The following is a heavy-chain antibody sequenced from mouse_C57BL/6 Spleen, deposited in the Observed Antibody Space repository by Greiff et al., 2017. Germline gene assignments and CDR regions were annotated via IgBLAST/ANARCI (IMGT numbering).Heavy chain of an antibody. Sequence: EVKLQESGEGLVKPGGSLKLSCAASGFTFSSYAMSWVRQTPEKRLEWVAYISSGGDYIYYADTVKGRFTISRDNARNTLYLQMSSLKSEDTAMYYCTRGEDDYDVGAMDYWGQGTSVTVSS. CDR1: GFTFSSYA. D-gene: IGHD2-4*01. J-gene: IGHJ4*01. CDR2: ISSGGDYI. CDR3: TRGEDDYDVGAMDY. V-gene: IGHV5-9-1*02.